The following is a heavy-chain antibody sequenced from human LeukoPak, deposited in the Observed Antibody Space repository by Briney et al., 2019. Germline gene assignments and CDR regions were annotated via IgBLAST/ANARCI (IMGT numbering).Heavy chain of an antibody. CDR3: ARVSITMVRGVINYYYYGMDV. CDR2: IIPIFGTA. J-gene: IGHJ6*02. V-gene: IGHV1-69*13. D-gene: IGHD3-10*01. CDR1: GGTFSSYA. Sequence: GASVKVSCEASGGTFSSYAISWVRQAPGQGLEWMGGIIPIFGTANYAQKFQGRVTITADESTSTAYMELSSLRSEDTAVYYCARVSITMVRGVINYYYYGMDVWGQGTTVTVSS.